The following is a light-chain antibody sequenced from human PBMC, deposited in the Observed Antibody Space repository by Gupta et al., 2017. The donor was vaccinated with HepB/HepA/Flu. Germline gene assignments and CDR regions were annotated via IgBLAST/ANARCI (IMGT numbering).Light chain of an antibody. CDR2: GAS. CDR3: QQYGSSPWT. Sequence: EIVLTQSPGTLSLSPGERVTLSCRASQSVSSSYLAWYQQRPGQAPRLLIYGASSRATGISDRFSGSGSGTDFTLTISRLESEDFAVDYCQQYGSSPWTFGQGTKVEIK. V-gene: IGKV3-20*01. CDR1: QSVSSSY. J-gene: IGKJ1*01.